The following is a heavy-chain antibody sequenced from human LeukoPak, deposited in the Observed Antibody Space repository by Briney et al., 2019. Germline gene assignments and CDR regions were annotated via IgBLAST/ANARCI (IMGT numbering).Heavy chain of an antibody. CDR3: ARGRAGDIAAAGLDY. D-gene: IGHD6-13*01. CDR1: GGSFSGYY. J-gene: IGHJ4*02. V-gene: IGHV4-34*01. CDR2: INHSGST. Sequence: KPSETLSLTCAVYGGSFSGYYWSWIRQPPGKGLEWTGEINHSGSTNYNPSLKSRVTISVDTSKNQFSLKLSSVTAADTAVYYCARGRAGDIAAAGLDYWGQGTLVTVSS.